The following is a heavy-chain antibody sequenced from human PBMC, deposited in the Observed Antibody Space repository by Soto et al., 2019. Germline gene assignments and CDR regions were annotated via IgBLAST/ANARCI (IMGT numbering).Heavy chain of an antibody. CDR3: ARGGPGDGCFDL. CDR1: GASIRSGGYY. CDR2: IYYSGGT. V-gene: IGHV4-31*03. Sequence: QVQLQESGPGLVKPSQTLSLTCSVSGASIRSGGYYWSWIRQTPGKGLEWIGYIYYSGGTYFNPSLRSRVTMSVDTSENQFSLKLSSVTAADTAVYHCARGGPGDGCFDLWGRGTLVAVSS. J-gene: IGHJ2*01. D-gene: IGHD3-10*01.